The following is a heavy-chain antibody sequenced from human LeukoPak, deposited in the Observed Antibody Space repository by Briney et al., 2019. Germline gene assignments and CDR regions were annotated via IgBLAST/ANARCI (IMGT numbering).Heavy chain of an antibody. CDR2: IIPILGIA. D-gene: IGHD3-22*01. Sequence: ASVKVSCKASGGTFSSYAISWVRQAPGQGLEWMGRIIPILGIANYAQKFQGRVTITADKSTSTAYMELNSLRSEDTAVYYCARADLDDSSGYPGYWGQGTLVTVSS. J-gene: IGHJ4*02. CDR3: ARADLDDSSGYPGY. V-gene: IGHV1-69*04. CDR1: GGTFSSYA.